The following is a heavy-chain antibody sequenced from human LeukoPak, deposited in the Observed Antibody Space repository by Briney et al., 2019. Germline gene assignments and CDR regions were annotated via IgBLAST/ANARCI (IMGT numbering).Heavy chain of an antibody. CDR3: AREEGSITYYDFWSGLGAFDI. D-gene: IGHD3-3*01. CDR2: INTDGTTT. CDR1: GFTFSSYS. V-gene: IGHV3-74*01. Sequence: GRSLRLSCAASGFTFSSYSMNWVRQAPGKGLVWVSRINTDGTTTSYADSVKGRFTISRDNAKDTVYLQMNSLRAEDTAVYYCAREEGSITYYDFWSGLGAFDIWGQGTMVTVSS. J-gene: IGHJ3*02.